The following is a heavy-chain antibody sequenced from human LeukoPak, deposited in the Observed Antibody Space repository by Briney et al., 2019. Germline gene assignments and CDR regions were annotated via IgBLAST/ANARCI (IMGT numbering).Heavy chain of an antibody. J-gene: IGHJ3*02. D-gene: IGHD3-22*01. CDR3: ARVRYYDSSGYFKIPHAAFDI. CDR2: INSDGSST. V-gene: IGHV3-74*01. Sequence: GASRRLSCASSGFPFNSYWMHWVRQAPGKGLVWVSRINSDGSSTSYADSVKCRFTIFRDHAKNTLYLKMNSLRAEDTAVYYCARVRYYDSSGYFKIPHAAFDIWGQGTMVTVSS. CDR1: GFPFNSYW.